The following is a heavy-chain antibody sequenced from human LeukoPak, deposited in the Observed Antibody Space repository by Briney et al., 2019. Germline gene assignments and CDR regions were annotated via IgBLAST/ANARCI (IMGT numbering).Heavy chain of an antibody. D-gene: IGHD6-13*01. CDR3: ARVKSSSSWYGRYFDL. V-gene: IGHV4-34*01. CDR1: GGSFSGYY. Sequence: SETLSLTCAVYGGSFSGYYWSWIRQPPGKGLEWIGEINHSGSTNYNPSLKSRVTISVDTSKNQFSLKLSSVTAADTAVYYCARVKSSSSWYGRYFDLWGRGTLVTVSS. J-gene: IGHJ2*01. CDR2: INHSGST.